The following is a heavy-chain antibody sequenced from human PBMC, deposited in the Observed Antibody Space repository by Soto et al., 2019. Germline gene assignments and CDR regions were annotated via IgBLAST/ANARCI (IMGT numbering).Heavy chain of an antibody. CDR3: AKVRYSSPMGYYYGLDV. Sequence: EASVKVSCKASRVAFSKFIVTWVRQAPGLGVAWVVGIIPIFGTANFAQKFQGRVTITTDESKSTSYMQGNILRTEATAVHYCAKVRYSSPMGYYYGLDVRGQGTTVTVSS. CDR1: RVAFSKFI. CDR2: IIPIFGTA. J-gene: IGHJ6*02. D-gene: IGHD6-19*01. V-gene: IGHV1-69*05.